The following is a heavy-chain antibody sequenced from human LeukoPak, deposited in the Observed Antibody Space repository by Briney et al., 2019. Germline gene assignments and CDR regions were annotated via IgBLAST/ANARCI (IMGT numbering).Heavy chain of an antibody. Sequence: AGGSLRLSCAASGFTFSSYGMHWVRQAPGKGLEWVACIWGDGSNKYYGDSVKGRLTISRDNSKNTLYLQMNSLRAEDTAVYYCAKEFWVGATRKLDQWGQGTRVTVSS. CDR1: GFTFSSYG. J-gene: IGHJ4*02. D-gene: IGHD1-26*01. CDR2: IWGDGSNK. V-gene: IGHV3-30*02. CDR3: AKEFWVGATRKLDQ.